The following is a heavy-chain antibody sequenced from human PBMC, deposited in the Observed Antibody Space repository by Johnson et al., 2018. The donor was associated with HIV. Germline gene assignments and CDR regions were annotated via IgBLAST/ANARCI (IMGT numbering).Heavy chain of an antibody. V-gene: IGHV3-30*04. J-gene: IGHJ3*02. Sequence: QVQLVESGGGVDQPGRSLRLSCSASGFTFSSYAMHWVRQAPGKGLEWVAVISYDGSNKYYADSVKGRFTISRDNSKNTLYLQMNSLRAEDTAVYYCARGGNEIDAFDIWGQGTMVTVSS. CDR1: GFTFSSYA. CDR2: ISYDGSNK. D-gene: IGHD1-1*01. CDR3: ARGGNEIDAFDI.